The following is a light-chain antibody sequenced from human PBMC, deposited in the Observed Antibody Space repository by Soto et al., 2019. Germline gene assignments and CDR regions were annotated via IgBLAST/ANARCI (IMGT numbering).Light chain of an antibody. J-gene: IGLJ2*01. CDR3: SSEAGGNNFLVL. CDR1: SSDVGGHNY. Sequence: QSALTQPHSASGSPGQSVTISCTGTSSDVGGHNYVSWYQQHPGKAPKRMIYDVTKRPSGVPDRLSGPKYGNTASVNVSGLQAEDQADYYCSSEAGGNNFLVLFGGGTQLTV. CDR2: DVT. V-gene: IGLV2-8*01.